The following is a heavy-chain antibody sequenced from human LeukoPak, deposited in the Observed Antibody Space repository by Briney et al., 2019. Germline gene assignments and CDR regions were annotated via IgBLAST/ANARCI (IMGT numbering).Heavy chain of an antibody. V-gene: IGHV3-48*03. Sequence: QLGGSLPPSRPPPGSMLYRFVMTWVRQGPGMGLEWVSYISISGSTIYYSDSVKGRFTISRDSAKATLYLQLNSLRPEDTAVYYGARAQTFARGRLPTYYFDYWGQGTLVTVSS. J-gene: IGHJ4*02. D-gene: IGHD2-21*01. CDR1: GSMLYRFV. CDR3: ARAQTFARGRLPTYYFDY. CDR2: ISISGSTI.